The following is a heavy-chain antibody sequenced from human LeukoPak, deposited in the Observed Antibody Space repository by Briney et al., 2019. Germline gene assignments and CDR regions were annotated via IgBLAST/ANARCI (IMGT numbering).Heavy chain of an antibody. Sequence: ASVKVSRKASGGTFSSYAISWVRQAPGQGLEWMGGIIPIFGTANYAQKFQVRVTITTDESMSTAYMEMSSLRSEDTAVYYCASGNYGSGRGYYYMDVWGKGTTVTVSS. D-gene: IGHD3-10*01. V-gene: IGHV1-69*05. CDR2: IIPIFGTA. CDR3: ASGNYGSGRGYYYMDV. CDR1: GGTFSSYA. J-gene: IGHJ6*03.